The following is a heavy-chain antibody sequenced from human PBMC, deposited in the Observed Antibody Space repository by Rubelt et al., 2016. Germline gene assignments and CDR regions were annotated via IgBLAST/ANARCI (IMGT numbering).Heavy chain of an antibody. CDR3: ARHSGSGWYYFDY. D-gene: IGHD6-19*01. V-gene: IGHV4-59*08. J-gene: IGHJ4*02. Sequence: PSETLSLTCTVSGGSISSYYWSWIRQPPGKGLEWIGYIYYSGSTNYNPSLKSRVTISVDTSKNQFSLKLSSVTAADTAVYYCARHSGSGWYYFDYGGQGTLVTVSS. CDR1: GGSISSYY. CDR2: IYYSGST.